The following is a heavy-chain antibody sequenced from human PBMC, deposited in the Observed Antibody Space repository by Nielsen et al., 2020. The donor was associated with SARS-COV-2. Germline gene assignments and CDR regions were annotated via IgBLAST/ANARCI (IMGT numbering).Heavy chain of an antibody. Sequence: VRQAPGKGLEWVSSISSSSSYIYYADSVKGRFTISRDNAKNSLYLQMNSLRAEDTAVYYCARDPADYYDSSGYYSDVGYFDYWGRGTLVTVSS. CDR3: ARDPADYYDSSGYYSDVGYFDY. D-gene: IGHD3-22*01. V-gene: IGHV3-21*01. J-gene: IGHJ4*02. CDR2: ISSSSSYI.